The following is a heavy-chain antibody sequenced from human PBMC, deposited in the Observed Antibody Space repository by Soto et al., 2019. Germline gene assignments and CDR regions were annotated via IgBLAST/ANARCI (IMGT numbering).Heavy chain of an antibody. CDR1: GFTFSSDG. V-gene: IGHV3-30*18. CDR2: ISYDGSNK. Sequence: QVQLVESGGGVVQPGRSLRLSCAASGFTFSSDGMHWVRQAPSKGLEWVAVISYDGSNKYYADSVKGRFTISRDNSKNTLYLQMNSLRAEDTAVNYCAKGLLRFLEWQPGNYWGQGTLVTVSS. CDR3: AKGLLRFLEWQPGNY. J-gene: IGHJ4*02. D-gene: IGHD3-3*01.